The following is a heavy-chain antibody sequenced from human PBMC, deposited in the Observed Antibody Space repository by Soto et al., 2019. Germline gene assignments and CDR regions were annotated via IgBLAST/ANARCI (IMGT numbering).Heavy chain of an antibody. J-gene: IGHJ6*02. CDR2: IVVGSGNT. V-gene: IGHV1-58*02. D-gene: IGHD3-22*01. Sequence: SVKVSCKASGFTFTSSAMQWVRQARGQRLEWIGWIVVGSGNTNYAQKFQERVTITRDMSTSTAYMELSSLRSEDTAVYYCAALPWEGYYDSSGYYSGYYYGMDVWGQGTTVTVSS. CDR1: GFTFTSSA. CDR3: AALPWEGYYDSSGYYSGYYYGMDV.